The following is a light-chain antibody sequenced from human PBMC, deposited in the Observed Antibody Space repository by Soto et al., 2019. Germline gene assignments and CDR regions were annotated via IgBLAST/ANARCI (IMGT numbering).Light chain of an antibody. J-gene: IGLJ2*01. CDR3: SSYTISSVV. CDR2: DVS. Sequence: QSALTQPASVSRSPGQSITISCTGTSSDVATYNFVSWYQQHPGKAPKLLIYDVSNRPSGVSNRFSGSKSGNTASLTISGLQAEDEADYYCSSYTISSVVFGGGTQLTVL. V-gene: IGLV2-14*03. CDR1: SSDVATYNF.